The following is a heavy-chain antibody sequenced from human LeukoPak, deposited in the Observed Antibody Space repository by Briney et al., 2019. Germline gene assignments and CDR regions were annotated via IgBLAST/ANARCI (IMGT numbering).Heavy chain of an antibody. CDR2: IYPSDSDT. CDR3: ARLWGGALNY. D-gene: IGHD3-16*01. CDR1: GYSFTSFW. Sequence: GESLKISCKGSGYSFTSFWNGWVRQMPGRGLEWMGIIYPSDSDTRYSPSFQGQVTISADKSISTAYLQWRSLKASDTAMYYCARLWGGALNYWGQGTLVTVSS. V-gene: IGHV5-51*01. J-gene: IGHJ4*02.